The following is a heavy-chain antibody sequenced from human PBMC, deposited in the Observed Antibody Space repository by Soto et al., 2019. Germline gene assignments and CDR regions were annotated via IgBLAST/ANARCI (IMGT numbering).Heavy chain of an antibody. V-gene: IGHV4-59*01. Sequence: ASETLSLTCSVSGGSISGSYWSWIRQSPGKGLEWLGYVYYTGSTNYSPSLRSRVSISVDTSKNEFSLRVSSVTAADTAVYFCARSVAVPGAHIDYWGQGTQVTVSS. D-gene: IGHD6-19*01. CDR2: VYYTGST. CDR3: ARSVAVPGAHIDY. J-gene: IGHJ4*02. CDR1: GGSISGSY.